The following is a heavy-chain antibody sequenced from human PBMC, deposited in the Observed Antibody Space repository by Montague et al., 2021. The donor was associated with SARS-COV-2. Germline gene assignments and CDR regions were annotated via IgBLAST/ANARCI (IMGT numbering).Heavy chain of an antibody. CDR3: ARTGYSSGWHSFDY. J-gene: IGHJ4*02. CDR1: GGSISSINW. CDR2: IYHSGST. V-gene: IGHV4-4*02. Sequence: SETLSLTCVVSGGSISSINWWSWVRQPPEKGLEWIGEIYHSGSTNYNSSLKSRVIISVDKSKNQFSLKLSSVTAAATAVYYCARTGYSSGWHSFDYWGQGTLVTVSS. D-gene: IGHD6-19*01.